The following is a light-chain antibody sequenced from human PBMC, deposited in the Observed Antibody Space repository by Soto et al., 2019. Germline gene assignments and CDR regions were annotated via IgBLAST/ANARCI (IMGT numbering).Light chain of an antibody. Sequence: DIQRAQSPSTLCASVGDRVTMACRASQSISSWLAWYQQKPGKAPKLLIYDASSLESGVPSRFSGSGSGTEFTLTISSLQPDDFATYYCQQYNSYRTFGQGTKVDI. CDR1: QSISSW. V-gene: IGKV1-5*01. CDR3: QQYNSYRT. CDR2: DAS. J-gene: IGKJ1*01.